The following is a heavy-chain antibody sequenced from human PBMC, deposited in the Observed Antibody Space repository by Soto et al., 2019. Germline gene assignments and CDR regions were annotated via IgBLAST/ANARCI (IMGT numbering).Heavy chain of an antibody. V-gene: IGHV4-31*03. CDR2: IYSSGNT. J-gene: IGHJ4*02. D-gene: IGHD2-8*01. Sequence: SETLSLTCTVSGGSISSGGYYWSWIRQHPGKGLEWIGSIYSSGNTYYNPSLKSRVTISVDTSKNQFSLKLTSVTAADTAVYYCAKQRNSVCPLWGQGTLVTVSS. CDR1: GGSISSGGYY. CDR3: AKQRNSVCPL.